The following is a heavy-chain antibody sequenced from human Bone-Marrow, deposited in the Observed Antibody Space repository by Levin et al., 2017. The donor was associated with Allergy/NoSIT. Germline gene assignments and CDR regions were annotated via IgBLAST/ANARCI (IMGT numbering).Heavy chain of an antibody. CDR1: GGSFSGYY. CDR2: INHSGST. J-gene: IGHJ2*01. D-gene: IGHD2-8*02. Sequence: SETLSLTCAVYGGSFSGYYWSWIRQPPGKGLEWIGEINHSGSTNYNPSLKSRVTISVDTSKNQFSLKLSSVTAADTALYYCARGLRPLTRGHCTGGVCLQYHTRPRFWYFDLWGRGTLVTVSS. CDR3: ARGLRPLTRGHCTGGVCLQYHTRPRFWYFDL. V-gene: IGHV4-34*01.